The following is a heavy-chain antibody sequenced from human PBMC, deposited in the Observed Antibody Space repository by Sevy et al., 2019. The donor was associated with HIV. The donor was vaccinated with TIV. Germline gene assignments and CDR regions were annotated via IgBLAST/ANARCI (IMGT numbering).Heavy chain of an antibody. Sequence: GGSLRLSCAASGFIFSSYEMSWVRQAPGKGLEWVSHISQSGGTTYYSDSVKGRFTISRDNAKNSLYLQMNSLRAEDTAIYYCARDLPPSATTVAHFDYSGQGTLVTVSS. D-gene: IGHD4-17*01. CDR3: ARDLPPSATTVAHFDY. CDR2: ISQSGGTT. V-gene: IGHV3-48*03. CDR1: GFIFSSYE. J-gene: IGHJ4*02.